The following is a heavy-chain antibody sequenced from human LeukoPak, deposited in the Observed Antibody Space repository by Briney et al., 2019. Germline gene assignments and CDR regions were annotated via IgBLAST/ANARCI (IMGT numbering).Heavy chain of an antibody. CDR2: ISSSSSYI. Sequence: PGGSLRLSCAASGFTFSSYSMNWVRQAPGKGLEWVSSISSSSSYIYYADSVKGRFTISRDNAKNSLYLQMNNLGAEDTAVYYCATDPASYCTSSTCDFDYWGQGTLVTVSS. V-gene: IGHV3-21*01. J-gene: IGHJ4*02. CDR3: ATDPASYCTSSTCDFDY. CDR1: GFTFSSYS. D-gene: IGHD2-8*01.